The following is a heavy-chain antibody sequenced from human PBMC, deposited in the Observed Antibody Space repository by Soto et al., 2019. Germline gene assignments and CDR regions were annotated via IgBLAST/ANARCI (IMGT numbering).Heavy chain of an antibody. CDR2: ISYDGSNK. V-gene: IGHV3-30*18. CDR1: GFTFSSYG. CDR3: AKDWTYSSGWYPADY. D-gene: IGHD6-19*01. J-gene: IGHJ4*02. Sequence: QVQLVESGGGVVQPGRSLRLSCAASGFTFSSYGMHWVRQAPGKGLEWVAVISYDGSNKYYADSVKGRFTISRDNSKNTLYLQMNSLRAEDTAVYYCAKDWTYSSGWYPADYWGQGTLVTVSS.